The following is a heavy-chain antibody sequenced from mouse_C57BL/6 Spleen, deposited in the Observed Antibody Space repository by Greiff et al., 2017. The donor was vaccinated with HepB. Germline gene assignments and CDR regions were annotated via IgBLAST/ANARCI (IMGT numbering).Heavy chain of an antibody. CDR1: GFTFSDYG. J-gene: IGHJ2*01. CDR3: AREGYYGFDY. D-gene: IGHD1-1*01. CDR2: ISSGSSTI. Sequence: EVMLVESGGGLVKPGGSLKLSCAASGFTFSDYGMHWVRQAPEKGLEWVAYISSGSSTIYYADTVKGRFTISRDNAKNTLFLQMTSLRSEDTAMYYCAREGYYGFDYWGQGTTLTVSS. V-gene: IGHV5-17*01.